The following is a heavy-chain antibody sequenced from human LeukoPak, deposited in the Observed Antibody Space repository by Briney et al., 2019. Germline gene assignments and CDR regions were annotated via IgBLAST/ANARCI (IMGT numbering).Heavy chain of an antibody. J-gene: IGHJ4*02. D-gene: IGHD5-24*01. V-gene: IGHV4-59*11. CDR2: ISYIGST. CDR1: GGSISTHY. CDR3: ARGRRDGYRSRYDY. Sequence: SETLSLTCTVSGGSISTHYWSWIRQPPGKGLEWIGYISYIGSTNYNPSLKSRVTISVDTSKNQFSLKLSSVTAADTAVYYCARGRRDGYRSRYDYWGQGTLVTVSS.